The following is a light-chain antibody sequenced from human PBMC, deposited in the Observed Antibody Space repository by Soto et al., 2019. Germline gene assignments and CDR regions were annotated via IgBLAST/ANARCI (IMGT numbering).Light chain of an antibody. CDR3: SSYTASGTLLE. Sequence: QSVVTQPPSASGTPGQRVTISCSGSSSNIGNDIVNWYQQVPGTTPKLLIYNNSQRPSGVPDRFSGSKSGTSASLAIRGLQAEDEATYFCSSYTASGTLLEFGGGTKLTVL. V-gene: IGLV1-44*01. CDR2: NNS. CDR1: SSNIGNDI. J-gene: IGLJ2*01.